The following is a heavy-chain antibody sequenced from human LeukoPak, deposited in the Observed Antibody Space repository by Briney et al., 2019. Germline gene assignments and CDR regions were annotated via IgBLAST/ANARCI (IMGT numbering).Heavy chain of an antibody. Sequence: ASVTVSCKASGYTFTGYYMHWVRQAPGQGLEWMGWINPNSGGTNYAQKFQGRVTMTRDTSISTAYMELSRLRSDDTAVYYCARERYCSSTSCDGLDYWGQGTLVTVSS. J-gene: IGHJ4*02. D-gene: IGHD2-2*01. V-gene: IGHV1-2*02. CDR3: ARERYCSSTSCDGLDY. CDR2: INPNSGGT. CDR1: GYTFTGYY.